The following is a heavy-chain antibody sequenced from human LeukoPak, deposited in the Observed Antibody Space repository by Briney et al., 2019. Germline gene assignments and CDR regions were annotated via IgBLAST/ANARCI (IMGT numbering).Heavy chain of an antibody. CDR1: GFTFSSYW. CDR3: AALDNGRDY. J-gene: IGHJ4*02. D-gene: IGHD1-14*01. CDR2: IKRDGSSP. V-gene: IGHV3-74*01. Sequence: GGSLRLSCAASGFTFSSYWMHWIRHAPGKGLVWVSRIKRDGSSPAYADSVKGRFTISRDNAKNTLYLQMNSLRAEDTAVYYCAALDNGRDYWGQGTLVTVSS.